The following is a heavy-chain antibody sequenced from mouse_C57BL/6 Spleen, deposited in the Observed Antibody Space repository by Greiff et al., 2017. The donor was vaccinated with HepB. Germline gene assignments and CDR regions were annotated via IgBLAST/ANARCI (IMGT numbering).Heavy chain of an antibody. CDR2: IYPRDGST. V-gene: IGHV1-85*01. D-gene: IGHD2-14*01. Sequence: VHLVESGPELVKPGASVKLSCKASGYTFTSYDINWVKQRPGQGLEWIGWIYPRDGSTKYNEKFKGKATLTVDTSSSTAYMELHSLTSEDSAVYFCARGVLLYAMDYWGQGTSVTVSS. CDR3: ARGVLLYAMDY. CDR1: GYTFTSYD. J-gene: IGHJ4*01.